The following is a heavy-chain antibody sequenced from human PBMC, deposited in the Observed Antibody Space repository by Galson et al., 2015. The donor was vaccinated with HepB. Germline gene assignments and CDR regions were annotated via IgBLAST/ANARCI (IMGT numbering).Heavy chain of an antibody. CDR1: GFTFSSYW. V-gene: IGHV3-74*01. CDR3: AYSDLSRGTMG. Sequence: SLRLSCAASGFTFSSYWMHWVRQAPGKGLVWVSRINGGGSSISYADSVKGRFTISRDNAKNTLYLQMNSLRAEDTAVYFCAYSDLSRGTMGWGQGTLVTVSS. J-gene: IGHJ4*02. D-gene: IGHD1-14*01. CDR2: INGGGSSI.